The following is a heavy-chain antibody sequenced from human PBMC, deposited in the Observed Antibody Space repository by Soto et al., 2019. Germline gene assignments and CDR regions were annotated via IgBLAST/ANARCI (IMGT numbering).Heavy chain of an antibody. CDR3: EREFCAFDP. CDR1: GYTFTSYD. D-gene: IGHD3-9*01. Sequence: QVQLVQSGAEVKKPGASVKVSCKASGYTFTSYDINWVRQATGQGLEWMGWMNPNSGNTGYEQKFQGRVTMTRNTSISTSYMELSSLRSEDKAVYYCEREFCAFDPWGQGTLVTVSS. V-gene: IGHV1-8*01. J-gene: IGHJ5*02. CDR2: MNPNSGNT.